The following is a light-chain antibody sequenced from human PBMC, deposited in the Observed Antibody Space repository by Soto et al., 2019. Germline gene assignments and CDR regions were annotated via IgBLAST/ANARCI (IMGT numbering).Light chain of an antibody. CDR3: QQRSNWPPRT. J-gene: IGKJ4*01. Sequence: DIVLTQSPATLSLSPGERATLSCRASQSVGTFLAWYQQKPGQAPRLLIYNASNRATGIPARFSGSGSGTDFTLTISSLEPEDFAVYYCQQRSNWPPRTFGGGTKVEIK. V-gene: IGKV3-11*01. CDR1: QSVGTF. CDR2: NAS.